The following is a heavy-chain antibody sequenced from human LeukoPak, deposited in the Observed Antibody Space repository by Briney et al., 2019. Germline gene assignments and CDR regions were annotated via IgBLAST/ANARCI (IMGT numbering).Heavy chain of an antibody. CDR1: GGSFSGYY. CDR3: ARLARYYDSSGYYPYWYFDL. Sequence: SETLSLTCAVYGGSFSGYYWSWIRQPPGKGLEWIGEINHSGGTNYNPSLKSRVTISVDTSKNQFSLKLSSVTAADTAVYYCARLARYYDSSGYYPYWYFDLWGRGTLVTVSS. CDR2: INHSGGT. D-gene: IGHD3-22*01. J-gene: IGHJ2*01. V-gene: IGHV4-34*01.